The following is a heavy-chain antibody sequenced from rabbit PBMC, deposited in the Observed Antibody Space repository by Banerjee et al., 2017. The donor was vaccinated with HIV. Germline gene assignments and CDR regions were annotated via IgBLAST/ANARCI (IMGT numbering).Heavy chain of an antibody. V-gene: IGHV1S40*01. D-gene: IGHD8-1*01. Sequence: QSLEESGGDLVKPGASLTLTCTASGFSFNNKYVMCWVRQAPGKGLEWIACINSNTGNTVYASWAKGPFTISKTSSTTVTLQMTSLTAADTATYFCARDGGRSVYTQYYFNLLGQGTLVTVS. CDR2: INSNTGNT. CDR1: GFSFNNKYV. J-gene: IGHJ4*01. CDR3: ARDGGRSVYTQYYFNL.